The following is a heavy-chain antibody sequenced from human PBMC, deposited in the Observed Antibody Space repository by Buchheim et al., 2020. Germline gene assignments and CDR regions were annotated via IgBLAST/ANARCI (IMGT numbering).Heavy chain of an antibody. CDR3: ASSYSLVSSFDY. V-gene: IGHV3-21*01. J-gene: IGHJ4*02. Sequence: EVQLVESGGGLVRPGGSLRLSCAASGFTFDSYTMNWVRQAPGKGLEWVSSIGTTVVSMYYAASVEGRFSFSRDNAKKSLFSQMNSLRAEDTAVYYCASSYSLVSSFDYWGQGTL. D-gene: IGHD6-13*01. CDR2: IGTTVVSM. CDR1: GFTFDSYT.